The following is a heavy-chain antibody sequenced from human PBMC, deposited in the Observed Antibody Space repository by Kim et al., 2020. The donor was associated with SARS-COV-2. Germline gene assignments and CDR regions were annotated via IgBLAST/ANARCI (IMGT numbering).Heavy chain of an antibody. Sequence: GGSLRLSCAASGITFSRHGMHWVRQAPGKGLEWVAVIWYDGSNEYYADSVEGRFTISRDNSKNTLYLQMNSLRAEDTAVYYCARDITSRYLDYWGQGTLVIVSS. J-gene: IGHJ4*02. CDR1: GITFSRHG. D-gene: IGHD6-6*01. V-gene: IGHV3-33*01. CDR3: ARDITSRYLDY. CDR2: IWYDGSNE.